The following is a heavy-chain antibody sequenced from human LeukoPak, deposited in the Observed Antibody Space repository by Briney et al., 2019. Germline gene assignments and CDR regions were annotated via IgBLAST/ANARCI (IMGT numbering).Heavy chain of an antibody. V-gene: IGHV3-30*02. D-gene: IGHD1-26*01. CDR2: IRYDGSNK. J-gene: IGHJ4*02. CDR3: AKGGGSYYYFDY. Sequence: RTGGSLRLSCAASGFTFSSYGMHWVRQAPGKGLEWVAFIRYDGSNKYYADSVKGRFTISRDNSKNTLYLQMNSLRAEDTAVYYCAKGGGSYYYFDYWGQGTLVTVSS. CDR1: GFTFSSYG.